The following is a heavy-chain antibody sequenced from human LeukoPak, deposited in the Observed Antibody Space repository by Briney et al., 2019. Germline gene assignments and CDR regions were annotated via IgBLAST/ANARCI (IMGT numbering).Heavy chain of an antibody. J-gene: IGHJ4*02. V-gene: IGHV3-9*01. D-gene: IGHD6-25*01. CDR2: ISWNSGSI. Sequence: PGGSLRLSCTASGFTFNDYAMHWVRQASGKGLEWVSGISWNSGSIGYADSVKGRFTISRDNAKNSLYLQMNSLRAEDTALYYCAKDFRGGQRYFDYWGQGTLVTVSS. CDR1: GFTFNDYA. CDR3: AKDFRGGQRYFDY.